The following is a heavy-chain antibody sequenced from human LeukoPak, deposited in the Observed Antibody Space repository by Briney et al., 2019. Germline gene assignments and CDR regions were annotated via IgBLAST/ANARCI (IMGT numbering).Heavy chain of an antibody. Sequence: SETLSLTCTVSGGSISSYYWSWIRQPAGKGLEWIGRIYTSGSTNYNPSLKSRVTMSVGTSKNQFSLKLSSVTAADTAVYYCARDRDRYGSGSYWFDPWGQGTLVTVSS. CDR1: GGSISSYY. D-gene: IGHD3-10*01. CDR3: ARDRDRYGSGSYWFDP. V-gene: IGHV4-4*07. CDR2: IYTSGST. J-gene: IGHJ5*02.